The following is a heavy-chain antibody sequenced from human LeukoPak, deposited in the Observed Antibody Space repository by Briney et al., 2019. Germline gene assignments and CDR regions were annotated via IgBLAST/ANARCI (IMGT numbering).Heavy chain of an antibody. CDR2: VSPDSGGT. CDR1: GYRFTDYY. V-gene: IGHV1-2*02. D-gene: IGHD6-13*01. CDR3: ASGLNSRSTSC. Sequence: RASVKVSCKASGYRFTDYYVHWVRQAPGQGLEWMGRVSPDSGGTNYAQKSQGRVTMTTDTTISTAYMELSRLRSDDTAVYYCASGLNSRSTSCWGQGTRVTVSS. J-gene: IGHJ4*02.